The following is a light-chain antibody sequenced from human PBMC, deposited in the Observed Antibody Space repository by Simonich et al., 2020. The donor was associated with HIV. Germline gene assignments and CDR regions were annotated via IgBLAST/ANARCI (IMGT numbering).Light chain of an antibody. J-gene: IGKJ1*01. CDR1: QGISNS. CDR2: ASS. V-gene: IGKV1-NL1*01. Sequence: DILMTQSPSSLPASVGDRVTITCRASQGISNSLAWYQQKPGKAPKLLLSASSRLESGVPSRFSGSGSGTDFTLTISSLQPEDFATYYCQQSYSTPRTFGQGTKVEIK. CDR3: QQSYSTPRT.